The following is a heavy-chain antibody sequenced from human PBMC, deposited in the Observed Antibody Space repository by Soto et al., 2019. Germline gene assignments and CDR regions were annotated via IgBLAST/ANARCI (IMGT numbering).Heavy chain of an antibody. CDR3: GKGDPVLLFCSRLYPPLDAFDI. J-gene: IGHJ3*02. V-gene: IGHV3-23*01. Sequence: PGGSLRVSCAASEFTFSNYAMSWVSQAPGKGLEWVSSISDNGGTTYYADSVKGRFTISRDNSKNTLYLQMNSLRAEDTAVYYYGKGDPVLLFCSRLYPPLDAFDIWGQGTMVTVSS. CDR1: EFTFSNYA. CDR2: ISDNGGTT. D-gene: IGHD6-13*01.